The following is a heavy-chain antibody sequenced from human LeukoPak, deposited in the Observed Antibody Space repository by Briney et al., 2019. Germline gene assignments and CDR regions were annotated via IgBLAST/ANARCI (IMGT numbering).Heavy chain of an antibody. J-gene: IGHJ6*02. CDR1: GYTFTSYG. CDR2: ISAYNGNT. CDR3: ASGTRTGVWGYYYGMDV. V-gene: IGHV1-18*01. Sequence: ASVKVSCKASGYTFTSYGISWVRQAPGQGLEWRGWISAYNGNTNYAQKLQGRVTMTTDTSTSTAYMELRSLRSDDTAVYYCASGTRTGVWGYYYGMDVWGQGTTVTVSS. D-gene: IGHD3-16*01.